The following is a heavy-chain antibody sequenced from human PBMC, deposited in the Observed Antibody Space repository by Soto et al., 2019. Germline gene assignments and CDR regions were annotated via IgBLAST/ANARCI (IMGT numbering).Heavy chain of an antibody. D-gene: IGHD3-10*01. Sequence: GASVKVSCKASGGTFSSYAISWVRQAPGQGLEWMGGIIPIFGTANYAQKFQGRVTITADESTSTAYMELSSLRSEDTAVYYCARVHPVRGVIKEYYYYGMDVWGQGTTVTVSS. V-gene: IGHV1-69*13. CDR2: IIPIFGTA. J-gene: IGHJ6*02. CDR1: GGTFSSYA. CDR3: ARVHPVRGVIKEYYYYGMDV.